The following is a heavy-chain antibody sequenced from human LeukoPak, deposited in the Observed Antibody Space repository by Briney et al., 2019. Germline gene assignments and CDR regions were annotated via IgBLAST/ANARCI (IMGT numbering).Heavy chain of an antibody. D-gene: IGHD2-8*01. V-gene: IGHV3-30*18. Sequence: GGSLRLSCAASGFTFSSYGMHWVRQAPGKGLEWVAVISYDGSNKYYADSVKGRFTISRDNSKNTLYLQMNSLRAEDTAVYYCAKRLRLYYGMDVWGRGTTVTVSS. CDR1: GFTFSSYG. CDR2: ISYDGSNK. CDR3: AKRLRLYYGMDV. J-gene: IGHJ6*02.